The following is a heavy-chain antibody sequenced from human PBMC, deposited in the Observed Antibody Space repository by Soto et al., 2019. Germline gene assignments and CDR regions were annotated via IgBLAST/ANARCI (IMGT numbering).Heavy chain of an antibody. CDR2: INHSGST. J-gene: IGHJ5*02. V-gene: IGHV4-34*01. CDR3: ARGLVPTGEVVVAGNTNWFDP. Sequence: SETLSLTCAVYGGSFSGYYWSWIRQPPGKGLEWIGEINHSGSTNYNPSLKSRVTISVDTSKNQFSLKLSSVTAADTAVYYCARGLVPTGEVVVAGNTNWFDPWGQGTLVTVSS. CDR1: GGSFSGYY. D-gene: IGHD2-15*01.